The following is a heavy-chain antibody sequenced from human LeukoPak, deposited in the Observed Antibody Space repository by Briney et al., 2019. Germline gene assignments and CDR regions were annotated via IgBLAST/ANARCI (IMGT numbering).Heavy chain of an antibody. CDR2: INHSGST. CDR3: ARHGISVWGSYRSFDL. D-gene: IGHD3-16*02. Sequence: PSETLSLTCAVYGGSFSGYYWSWIRQPPGKGLGWIGEINHSGSTNYNPSLKSRVTISLDTSKNQFSLKLSSVTAADTAVYYCARHGISVWGSYRSFDLWGRGTLVTVSS. J-gene: IGHJ2*01. V-gene: IGHV4-34*01. CDR1: GGSFSGYY.